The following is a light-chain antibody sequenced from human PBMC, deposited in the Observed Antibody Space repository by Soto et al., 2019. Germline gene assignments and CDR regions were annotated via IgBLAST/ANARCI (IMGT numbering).Light chain of an antibody. CDR3: SSYAGSSNLV. CDR2: DVS. J-gene: IGLJ2*01. V-gene: IGLV2-8*01. CDR1: SSDVGGYKY. Sequence: QSVLTQPPSASGSPGQSVTISCTGTSSDVGGYKYVSWYQQHPGKAPKLMIYDVSKRPSGVPDRFSGSKSGNTASLTVSGLQAEDEADYYCSSYAGSSNLVFGGGTQLTVL.